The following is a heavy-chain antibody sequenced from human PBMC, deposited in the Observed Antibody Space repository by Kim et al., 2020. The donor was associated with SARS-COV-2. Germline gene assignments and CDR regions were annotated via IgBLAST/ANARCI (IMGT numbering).Heavy chain of an antibody. V-gene: IGHV1-3*01. CDR2: INAGNGNT. J-gene: IGHJ6*02. CDR1: GYTFTSYA. Sequence: ASVKVSCKASGYTFTSYAMHWVRQAPGQRLEWMGWINAGNGNTKYSQKFQGRVTITRDTSASTAYMELSSLRSEDTAVYYCARDRGWFGPPHYGMDVWGQGTSVTVAS. D-gene: IGHD3-10*01. CDR3: ARDRGWFGPPHYGMDV.